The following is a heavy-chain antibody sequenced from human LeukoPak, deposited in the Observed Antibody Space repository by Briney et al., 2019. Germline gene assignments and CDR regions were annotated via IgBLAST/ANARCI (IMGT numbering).Heavy chain of an antibody. D-gene: IGHD2-8*02. CDR1: GFTFSNAW. CDR2: IKSKTDGGTT. J-gene: IGHJ6*03. V-gene: IGHV3-15*01. CDR3: TTGYWGGSGHYYYYYMDV. Sequence: GGSLRLSCAASGFTFSNAWMSWVRQAPGKGLEWVGRIKSKTDGGTTDYAAPVKGRFTISRDDSKNTLYLQMNSLKTEDTAVYYCTTGYWGGSGHYYYYYMDVWGKGTTVTVSS.